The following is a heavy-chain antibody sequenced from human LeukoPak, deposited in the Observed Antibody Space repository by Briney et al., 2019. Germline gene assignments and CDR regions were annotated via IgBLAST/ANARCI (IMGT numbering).Heavy chain of an antibody. J-gene: IGHJ5*02. Sequence: PGGSLRLSCSASGFTFNHFAMHWVRQAPGKGLEYVSGISSNGGSTYDADSVKGRFTISRDNSKNTLYIQMSSLRAEDTAVYYCVKDSASYYYGSGSPWFDPWGQGTLVTVSS. V-gene: IGHV3-64D*06. D-gene: IGHD3-10*01. CDR2: ISSNGGST. CDR3: VKDSASYYYGSGSPWFDP. CDR1: GFTFNHFA.